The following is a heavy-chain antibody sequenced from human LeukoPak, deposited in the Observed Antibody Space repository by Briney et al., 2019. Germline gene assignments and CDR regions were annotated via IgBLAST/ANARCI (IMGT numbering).Heavy chain of an antibody. CDR3: AGRTIAAAGTH. Sequence: PSETLSLTCTVSGGSISSYYWSWIRQPPGKGLEWIGYIYYSGSTNYNPSLKSRVTISVDTSKNQFSLKLSSVTAADTAVYYCAGRTIAAAGTHWGQGTLVTVSS. CDR1: GGSISSYY. J-gene: IGHJ4*02. CDR2: IYYSGST. D-gene: IGHD6-13*01. V-gene: IGHV4-59*01.